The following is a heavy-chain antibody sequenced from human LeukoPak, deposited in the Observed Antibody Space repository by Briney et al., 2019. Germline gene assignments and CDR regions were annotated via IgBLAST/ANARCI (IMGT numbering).Heavy chain of an antibody. CDR2: IYYSGST. CDR1: GGSISSYY. Sequence: SETLSLTCTVSGGSISSYYWSWIRQPPGKGLEWIGYIYYSGSTNYNPSLKSRVTISVDTSKNQFSLKLSSVTAADTAVYYCARERLPGGDLPIDAFDIWGQGTMVTVSS. D-gene: IGHD2-21*02. CDR3: ARERLPGGDLPIDAFDI. V-gene: IGHV4-59*12. J-gene: IGHJ3*02.